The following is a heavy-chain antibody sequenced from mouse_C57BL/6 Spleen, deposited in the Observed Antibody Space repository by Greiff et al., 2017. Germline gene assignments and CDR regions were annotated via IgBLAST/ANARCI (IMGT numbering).Heavy chain of an antibody. Sequence: EVHLVESGGGLVQPGGSLSLSCAASGFTFTDYYMSWVRQPPGQALEWLGFISNKANGYTTEYTATVKGRVTISRDNSHSILYLQMNGLRAEDSATYYCARWALLLYYAMDYWGQGTSVTVSS. D-gene: IGHD2-12*01. CDR2: ISNKANGYTT. CDR1: GFTFTDYY. V-gene: IGHV7-3*01. J-gene: IGHJ4*01. CDR3: ARWALLLYYAMDY.